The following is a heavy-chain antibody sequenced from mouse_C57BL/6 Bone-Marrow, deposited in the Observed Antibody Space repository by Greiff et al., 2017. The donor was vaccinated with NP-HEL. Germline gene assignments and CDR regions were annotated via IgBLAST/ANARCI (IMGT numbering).Heavy chain of an antibody. CDR1: GYTFTSYW. J-gene: IGHJ1*03. CDR3: AMETTVVARYFGV. V-gene: IGHV1-74*01. CDR2: IHPSDSDT. Sequence: QVQLQQPGAELVKPGASVKVSCKASGYTFTSYWMHWVKKRPGQGLEWIGRIHPSDSDTNYNQKSKGKATLIVDKSSSTAYMKLSSLTSEDSAVYCCAMETTVVARYFGVWGTGTTVTVSS. D-gene: IGHD1-1*01.